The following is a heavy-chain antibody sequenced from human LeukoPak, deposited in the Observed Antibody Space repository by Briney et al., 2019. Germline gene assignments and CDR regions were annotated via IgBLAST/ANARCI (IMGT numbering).Heavy chain of an antibody. V-gene: IGHV1-3*01. D-gene: IGHD5-12*01. Sequence: VASVKVSCKASGYTFTCYAMHWVRQAPGQRLEWMGWINAGNGNTKYSQKFQGRVTITRDTSASTAYMELSSLRSEDTAVYYCARDQGYSGYDFYFDYWGQGTLVTVSS. CDR1: GYTFTCYA. CDR3: ARDQGYSGYDFYFDY. J-gene: IGHJ4*02. CDR2: INAGNGNT.